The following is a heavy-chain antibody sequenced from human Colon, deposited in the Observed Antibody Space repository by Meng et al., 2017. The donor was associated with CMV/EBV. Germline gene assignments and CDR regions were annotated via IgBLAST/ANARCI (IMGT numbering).Heavy chain of an antibody. Sequence: GESLKISCATSGFMFSAYGIHWVRQSPGKGLEWVAAMSYDANNKYYAESVKGRFTISRDYSKNTHYLQMNSLRAEDTAVYFCARPSSVAVIYYLGLDVWGLGTTVTVSS. V-gene: IGHV3-30*03. CDR3: ARPSSVAVIYYLGLDV. J-gene: IGHJ6*02. CDR1: GFMFSAYG. D-gene: IGHD3-22*01. CDR2: MSYDANNK.